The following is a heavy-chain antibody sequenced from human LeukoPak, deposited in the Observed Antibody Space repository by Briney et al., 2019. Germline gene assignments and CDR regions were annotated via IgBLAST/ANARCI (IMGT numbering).Heavy chain of an antibody. V-gene: IGHV4-34*01. CDR1: GGSFSGYY. Sequence: SETLSLTCAVYGGSFSGYYWSWIRQPPGKGLEWIGEINHSGSTNYNPSLKSRVTISVDTSKNQFSLKLSSVTAADTAVYYCAREVITVVRGVERANNWFDPWGQGTLVTVSS. CDR3: AREVITVVRGVERANNWFDP. J-gene: IGHJ5*02. CDR2: INHSGST. D-gene: IGHD3-10*01.